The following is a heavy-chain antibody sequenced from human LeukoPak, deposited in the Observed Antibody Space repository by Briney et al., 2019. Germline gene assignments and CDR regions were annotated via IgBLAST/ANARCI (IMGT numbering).Heavy chain of an antibody. CDR1: GGSISSSSYY. J-gene: IGHJ4*02. D-gene: IGHD3-22*01. CDR3: ARVYYDSRGYYYTTRYYFDF. V-gene: IGHV4-39*07. CDR2: IYYSGST. Sequence: SETLSLTCTVSGGSISSSSYYWGWIRQPPGKGLEWIGSIYYSGSTYYNPSLKSRVTISVETSKNQFSLKLSSVTAADTAVYYCARVYYDSRGYYYTTRYYFDFWGQGTLVTVSS.